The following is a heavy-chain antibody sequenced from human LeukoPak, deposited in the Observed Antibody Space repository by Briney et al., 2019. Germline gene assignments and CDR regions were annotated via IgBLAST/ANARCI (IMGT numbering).Heavy chain of an antibody. CDR1: GGTFSSYA. D-gene: IGHD3-22*01. CDR3: ARDNRGWYYYDSSGFPADFDY. V-gene: IGHV1-69*13. CDR2: IIPIFGTA. Sequence: VASVKVSCKASGGTFSSYAISWVRQAPGQGLEWMGGIIPIFGTANYAQKFQGRVTITADESTSTAYMELSSLRSEDTAVYYCARDNRGWYYYDSSGFPADFDYWGQGTLVTVSS. J-gene: IGHJ4*02.